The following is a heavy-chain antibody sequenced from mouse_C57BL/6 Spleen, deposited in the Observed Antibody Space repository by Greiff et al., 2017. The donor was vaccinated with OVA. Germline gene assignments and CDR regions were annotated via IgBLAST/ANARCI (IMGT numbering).Heavy chain of an antibody. CDR1: GYTFTTYP. D-gene: IGHD2-4*01. CDR2: FHPYNDDT. V-gene: IGHV1-47*01. J-gene: IGHJ1*03. CDR3: ARGGLRQGSHWYIDV. Sequence: QVQLQQSGAELVTPGASVKMSCTASGYTFTTYPIEWMKQNHGKSLEWIGNFHPYNDDTTYNEQFTCKATLTVEQSSSTFSLERSRLTSDDAAVYYCARGGLRQGSHWYIDVWGTGTTVTVSS.